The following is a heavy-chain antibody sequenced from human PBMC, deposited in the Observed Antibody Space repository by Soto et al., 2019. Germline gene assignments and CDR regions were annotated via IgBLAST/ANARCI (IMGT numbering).Heavy chain of an antibody. CDR3: ARQSPTVTTRLHYYYGMDV. Sequence: GESLKISCKGSGYSFTSYWIGWVRQMPGKGLEWMGIIYPGNSDTRYSPSFQGQVTIPADKSIRTAYLQWSSLKASDTAIYYCARQSPTVTTRLHYYYGMDVWGQGTTVTVSS. J-gene: IGHJ6*02. D-gene: IGHD4-17*01. CDR1: GYSFTSYW. V-gene: IGHV5-51*01. CDR2: IYPGNSDT.